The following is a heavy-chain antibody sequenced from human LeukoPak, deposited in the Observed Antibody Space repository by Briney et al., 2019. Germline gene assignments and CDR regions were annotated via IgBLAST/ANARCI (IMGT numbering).Heavy chain of an antibody. Sequence: GGSLRLSCAASGFTFSSYSMNWVRQAPRKGLEWVSSISSSSSYIYYADSVKGRFTISRDNAKNSLYLQMNSLRAEDTAVYYCAREFGDYGGNSGWFDPWGQGTLVTVSS. CDR3: AREFGDYGGNSGWFDP. CDR2: ISSSSSYI. J-gene: IGHJ5*02. V-gene: IGHV3-21*01. CDR1: GFTFSSYS. D-gene: IGHD4-23*01.